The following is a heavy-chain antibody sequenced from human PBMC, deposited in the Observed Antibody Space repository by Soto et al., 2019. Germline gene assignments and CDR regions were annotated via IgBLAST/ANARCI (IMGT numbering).Heavy chain of an antibody. V-gene: IGHV3-7*01. D-gene: IGHD6-13*01. CDR1: GFTFSSYW. J-gene: IGHJ6*02. CDR2: IKQDGSEK. CDR3: ARETYSSSWYAVKYGMDV. Sequence: GGSLRLSCAASGFTFSSYWMSWVRQAPGKGLEWVANIKQDGSEKYYVDSVKGRFTISRDNAKNSLYLQMNSLRAEDTAVYYCARETYSSSWYAVKYGMDVWGQGTTVTVSS.